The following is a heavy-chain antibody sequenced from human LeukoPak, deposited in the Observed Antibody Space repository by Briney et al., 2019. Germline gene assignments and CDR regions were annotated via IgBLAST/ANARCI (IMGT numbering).Heavy chain of an antibody. V-gene: IGHV5-51*01. D-gene: IGHD2-2*01. Sequence: GDSLKISCTGSGNDFTNYWIAWVRQMPGKGLEWMGIIYPGDYDTRYSPFFQGQVAISADKSSSTAYLQWSSLKASDTAMYYCARHRAIGSSRWFDPWGQGTLVTVSS. CDR2: IYPGDYDT. J-gene: IGHJ5*02. CDR1: GNDFTNYW. CDR3: ARHRAIGSSRWFDP.